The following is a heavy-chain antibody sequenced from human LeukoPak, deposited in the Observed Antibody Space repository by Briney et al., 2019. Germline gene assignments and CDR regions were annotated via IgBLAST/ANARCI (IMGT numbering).Heavy chain of an antibody. V-gene: IGHV4-61*01. CDR1: GYSISSGYY. Sequence: SETLSLTCTVSGYSISSGYYWGWIRQPPGKGLEWIGYIYYSGSTNYNPSLKSRVTISVDTSKNQFSLKLSSVTAADTAVYYCARARGEPPYYYYYMDAWGKGTTVTVSS. CDR3: ARARGEPPYYYYYMDA. D-gene: IGHD3-16*01. J-gene: IGHJ6*03. CDR2: IYYSGST.